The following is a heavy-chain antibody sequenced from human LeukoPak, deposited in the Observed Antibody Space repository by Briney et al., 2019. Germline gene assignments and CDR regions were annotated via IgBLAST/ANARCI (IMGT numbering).Heavy chain of an antibody. CDR3: TRSFPGIVGAADF. CDR2: IHSSGKT. D-gene: IGHD1-26*01. CDR1: GGSIISYY. V-gene: IGHV4-59*01. Sequence: SETLSLTCTGSGGSIISYYWSWIRQSPQNGLEWIAYIHSSGKTNSTTSLKSRATISVDTSKNQFSLNVTSMTAADTGVYYCTRSFPGIVGAADFWGQGTLVTVSS. J-gene: IGHJ4*02.